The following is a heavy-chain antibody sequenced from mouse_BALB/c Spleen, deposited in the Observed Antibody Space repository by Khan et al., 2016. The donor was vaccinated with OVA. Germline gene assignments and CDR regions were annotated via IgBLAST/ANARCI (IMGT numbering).Heavy chain of an antibody. J-gene: IGHJ4*01. D-gene: IGHD1-1*01. Sequence: QMQLEESGPGLVAPSQSLSITCTVSGFLLTSYGVHWVRQPPGKGLEWLVVIWSDGFTTYNSALKSRLSISKDNSKSQIFLKMNSLQTDDTAMYYCARGIYYFGSRYMDYWGQGTSVTVSS. CDR1: GFLLTSYG. V-gene: IGHV2-6*02. CDR3: ARGIYYFGSRYMDY. CDR2: IWSDGFT.